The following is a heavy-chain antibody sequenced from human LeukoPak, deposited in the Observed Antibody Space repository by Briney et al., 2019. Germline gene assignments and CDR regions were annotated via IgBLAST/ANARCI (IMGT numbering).Heavy chain of an antibody. J-gene: IGHJ4*02. V-gene: IGHV3-53*01. D-gene: IGHD3-22*01. CDR1: GFTVSSNY. CDR3: ARVDYYDSSGYYR. Sequence: GGSLRLSCTASGFTVSSNYMIWVPQAPGRGLEGVSIIYSGGSTYYADSVKGRFTVSRDNSKNTLYLQMNSLRAEDTAVYYCARVDYYDSSGYYRWGQGTLVTVSS. CDR2: IYSGGST.